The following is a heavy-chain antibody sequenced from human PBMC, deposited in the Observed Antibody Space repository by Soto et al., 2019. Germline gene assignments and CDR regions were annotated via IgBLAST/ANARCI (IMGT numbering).Heavy chain of an antibody. Sequence: GGSLRLSCAASGFTFSSYWMSWVRQAPGKGLEWVANIKQDGSEKYYVDSVKGRFTISRDNAKNSLYLQMNSLRAEDTAVYYCARSSGERSSDAFDIWGQGTMVTVSS. J-gene: IGHJ3*02. CDR3: ARSSGERSSDAFDI. V-gene: IGHV3-7*01. D-gene: IGHD6-6*01. CDR2: IKQDGSEK. CDR1: GFTFSSYW.